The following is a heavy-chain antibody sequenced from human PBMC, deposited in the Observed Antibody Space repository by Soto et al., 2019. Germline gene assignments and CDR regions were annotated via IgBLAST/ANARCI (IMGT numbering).Heavy chain of an antibody. V-gene: IGHV3-23*01. CDR1: GFTFSNYA. CDR3: AKGRRIAEAGTDNYYYYGMHV. J-gene: IGHJ6*02. D-gene: IGHD6-19*01. CDR2: ISGSGGRT. Sequence: PGGSLRLSCAASGFTFSNYAMSWVRQAPGKGLEWVSVISGSGGRTYYADSVKGRFTISRDNSKNTLDLQMNSLSAEDTAIYYCAKGRRIAEAGTDNYYYYGMHVWGQGTTVTVAS.